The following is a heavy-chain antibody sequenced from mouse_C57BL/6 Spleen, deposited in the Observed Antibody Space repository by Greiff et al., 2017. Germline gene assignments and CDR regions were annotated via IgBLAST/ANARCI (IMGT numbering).Heavy chain of an antibody. V-gene: IGHV1-15*01. Sequence: QVQLQKSGAELVRPGASVTLSCKASGYTFTDYEMHWVKQTPVHGLEWIGAIDPETGGTAYNQKFKGKAILTADKSSSTAYMELRSLTSEDSAVYYCTRPINYWGQGTTLTVSS. CDR3: TRPINY. D-gene: IGHD2-4*01. J-gene: IGHJ2*01. CDR1: GYTFTDYE. CDR2: IDPETGGT.